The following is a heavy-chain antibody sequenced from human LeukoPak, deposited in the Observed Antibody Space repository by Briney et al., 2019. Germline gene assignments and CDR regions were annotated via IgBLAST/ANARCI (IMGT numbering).Heavy chain of an antibody. Sequence: SQTLSLTCAISGDSVSRKSPTWNWSRQSPSRGLEWLGSTYYRSQWFYVYGVSVKDRIVIIPDTSKNEFSLQLNSVTPEDTAVYFCARDFSGWYNWFDPWGQGILVTVSS. J-gene: IGHJ5*02. CDR1: GDSVSRKSPT. CDR3: ARDFSGWYNWFDP. CDR2: TYYRSQWFY. V-gene: IGHV6-1*01. D-gene: IGHD6-19*01.